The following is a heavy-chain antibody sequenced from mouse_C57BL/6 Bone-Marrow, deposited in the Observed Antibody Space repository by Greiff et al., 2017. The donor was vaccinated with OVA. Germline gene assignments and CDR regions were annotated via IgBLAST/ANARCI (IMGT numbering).Heavy chain of an antibody. D-gene: IGHD3-3*01. Sequence: EVQRVESGAGLVKPGGSLKLSCAASGFTFSSYAMSWVRQTPEKRLEWVAYISSGGDYIYYADTVKGRFTISRDNARNTLYLQMSSLKSEDTAMYYCTRGDPLYYFDYWGQGTTLTVSS. CDR3: TRGDPLYYFDY. CDR2: ISSGGDYI. CDR1: GFTFSSYA. V-gene: IGHV5-9-1*02. J-gene: IGHJ2*01.